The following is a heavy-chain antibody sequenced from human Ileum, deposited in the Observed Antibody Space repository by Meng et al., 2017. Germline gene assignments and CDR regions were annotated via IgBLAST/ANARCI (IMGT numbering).Heavy chain of an antibody. V-gene: IGHV4-61*01. CDR2: IHYSGSR. CDR1: GGAVSRASYY. Sequence: QGQPQASGPGLVGPSATHALTCNGAGGAVSRASYYWSWIRQPPGKGLEWIGLIHYSGSRNYNPSLTSRVTMSVDTSKNQVSLRLTSVTAADTAVYYCARFYGSGTFEVHDYWGQGTLVTVSS. J-gene: IGHJ4*02. D-gene: IGHD3-10*01. CDR3: ARFYGSGTFEVHDY.